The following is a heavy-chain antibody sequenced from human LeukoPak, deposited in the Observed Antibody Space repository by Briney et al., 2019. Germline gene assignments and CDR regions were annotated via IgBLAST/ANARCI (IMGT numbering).Heavy chain of an antibody. Sequence: ASVKVSCKASGYTFTDYYIHWVRQAPEQAPECVGWINPHSGGTNYAQKFRGRVTMTRDTSLSEAYMEPSGLTLDDTAVFYCARVYRQYDGFDVWGQGTLVIVSS. J-gene: IGHJ3*01. CDR1: GYTFTDYY. CDR3: ARVYRQYDGFDV. D-gene: IGHD1-26*01. V-gene: IGHV1-2*02. CDR2: INPHSGGT.